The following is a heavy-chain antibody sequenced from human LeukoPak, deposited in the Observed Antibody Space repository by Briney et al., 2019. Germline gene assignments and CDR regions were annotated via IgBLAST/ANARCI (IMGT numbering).Heavy chain of an antibody. D-gene: IGHD3-22*01. CDR2: ISSSGSTT. V-gene: IGHV3-21*01. CDR3: VRGDSRDY. CDR1: GFPLSSYT. J-gene: IGHJ4*02. Sequence: GGSLRLSCAASGFPLSSYTMNWVRQAPGKGLEWVSSISSSGSTTHYADSVKGRFTISRDNAKNSLYLQMNSLRVEDTAEYYCVRGDSRDYWGQGTLVTVSS.